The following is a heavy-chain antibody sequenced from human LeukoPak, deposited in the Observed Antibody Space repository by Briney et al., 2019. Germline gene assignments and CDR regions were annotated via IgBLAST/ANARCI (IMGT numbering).Heavy chain of an antibody. J-gene: IGHJ4*02. Sequence: SGGSLRLSCAASGFTFSNYWMSWVRQAPGKGLEWVAIINQDGSEKYYVDSVKGRFTISRDNAKNSLYLQMNSLRAEDTAVYYCAREDGWYKNFDYWGQGTLVTVPS. CDR3: AREDGWYKNFDY. CDR2: INQDGSEK. D-gene: IGHD6-19*01. V-gene: IGHV3-7*04. CDR1: GFTFSNYW.